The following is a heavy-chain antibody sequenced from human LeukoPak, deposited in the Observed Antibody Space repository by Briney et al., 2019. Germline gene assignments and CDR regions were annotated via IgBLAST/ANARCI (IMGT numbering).Heavy chain of an antibody. V-gene: IGHV4-59*11. Sequence: SETLSLTCTVSGGSISSHYWSWIRQPPGKGLEWIGYIYYSGSTNYNPSLQSRVTISVDTSKNQFSLKLSSVTAADTAVYYCARGPYYDFWSGYFVYWGQGTLVTVSS. D-gene: IGHD3-3*01. CDR3: ARGPYYDFWSGYFVY. CDR2: IYYSGST. J-gene: IGHJ4*02. CDR1: GGSISSHY.